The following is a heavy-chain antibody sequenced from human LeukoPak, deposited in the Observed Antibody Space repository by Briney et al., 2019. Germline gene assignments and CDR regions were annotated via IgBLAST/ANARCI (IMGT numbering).Heavy chain of an antibody. CDR3: AKAILDDYWGTDAFDI. CDR2: ISGSGGST. J-gene: IGHJ3*02. Sequence: GGSLRLSCAASGFTFSSYAMSWVRQAPGKGLEWVSAISGSGGSTYYADSVKGRFTISRDNSKNTPYLQMNSLRAEDTAVYYCAKAILDDYWGTDAFDIWGQGTMVTVSS. D-gene: IGHD5-24*01. V-gene: IGHV3-23*01. CDR1: GFTFSSYA.